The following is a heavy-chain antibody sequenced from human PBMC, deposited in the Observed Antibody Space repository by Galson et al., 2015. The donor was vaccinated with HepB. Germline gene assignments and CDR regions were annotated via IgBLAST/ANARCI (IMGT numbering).Heavy chain of an antibody. J-gene: IGHJ4*02. CDR3: ARDFDY. Sequence: SLRLSCAASGLTFSSYWMSWVRQAPGKGLEWVANIKQDGSEKYYVDSVKGRFTVSRDNAKNSLYLQMNSLRAEDTAVYFCARDFDYWGQGTLVTVSS. V-gene: IGHV3-7*01. CDR1: GLTFSSYW. CDR2: IKQDGSEK.